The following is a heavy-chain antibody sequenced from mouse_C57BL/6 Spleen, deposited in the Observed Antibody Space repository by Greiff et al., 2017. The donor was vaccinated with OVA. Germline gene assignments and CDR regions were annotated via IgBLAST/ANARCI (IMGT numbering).Heavy chain of an antibody. Sequence: VQLQQPGAELVKPGASVKLSCKASGYTFTSYWMHWVKQRPGQGLEWIGMIHPTSGSTNYNEKFKSKATLTVDKSSSTAYMQLSSLASEDSAVYYCATYDGNYPGYFDVWGTGTTVTVSS. CDR1: GYTFTSYW. J-gene: IGHJ1*03. D-gene: IGHD2-3*01. CDR2: IHPTSGST. V-gene: IGHV1-64*01. CDR3: ATYDGNYPGYFDV.